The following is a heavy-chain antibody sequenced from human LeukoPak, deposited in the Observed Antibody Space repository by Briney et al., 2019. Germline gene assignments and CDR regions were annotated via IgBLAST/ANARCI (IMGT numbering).Heavy chain of an antibody. CDR1: VYTFTRSY. Sequence: ASLKVSCTASVYTFTRSYMHWVRQAPGPGLEWMGWINPNSGGTNYAQKFQGRVTMTRDTSITTAYMELSRLGSDDTAMYYCARAYTGFEAFDYWGQGTLVTVSS. V-gene: IGHV1-2*02. J-gene: IGHJ4*02. CDR3: ARAYTGFEAFDY. D-gene: IGHD5-12*01. CDR2: INPNSGGT.